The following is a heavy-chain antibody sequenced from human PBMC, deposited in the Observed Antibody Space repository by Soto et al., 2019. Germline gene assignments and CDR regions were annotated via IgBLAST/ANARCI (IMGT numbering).Heavy chain of an antibody. D-gene: IGHD3-22*01. CDR2: IYWDDDK. Sequence: QITLKESGPTLVKPTQTLTLTCTFSGFSLSTSGVGVGWIRQPPGKALEWLALIYWDDDKRYSPSLKSRLTIPKDTSKNQVVLTMTNMDPVDTATYYCAHTLFGIHDSSANWFDPWGQGTLVTVSS. V-gene: IGHV2-5*02. CDR1: GFSLSTSGVG. CDR3: AHTLFGIHDSSANWFDP. J-gene: IGHJ5*02.